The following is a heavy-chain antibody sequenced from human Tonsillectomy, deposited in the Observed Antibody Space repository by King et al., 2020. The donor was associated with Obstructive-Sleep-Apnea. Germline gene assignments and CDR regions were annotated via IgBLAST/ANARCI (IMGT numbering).Heavy chain of an antibody. V-gene: IGHV4-31*03. CDR3: ARYNSGYDSHPFDY. Sequence: VQLQESGPGLVKPSQTLSLTCTVSSGSISSGVYYWSWIRQHPGKGLEWIGYIYYSGSTYYNPSLKSRLTISVDTSKNLFSLKLSSVTAADTAVYYCARYNSGYDSHPFDYWDQGTLVTVSS. CDR1: SGSISSGVYY. D-gene: IGHD5-12*01. J-gene: IGHJ4*02. CDR2: IYYSGST.